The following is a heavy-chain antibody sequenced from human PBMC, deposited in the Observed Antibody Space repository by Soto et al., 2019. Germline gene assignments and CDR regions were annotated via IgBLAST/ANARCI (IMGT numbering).Heavy chain of an antibody. Sequence: PGGSLRLSCAASGFTFISSWMNLVRQAPGKWLEWVAGIKEDGSEKYYVDFVKGRFTISRDNAENSLYLQMNGLRAEDTAVYYCARDRGYSCFDYWGLGTLVTVSS. V-gene: IGHV3-7*01. J-gene: IGHJ4*02. D-gene: IGHD5-18*01. CDR2: IKEDGSEK. CDR1: GFTFISSW. CDR3: ARDRGYSCFDY.